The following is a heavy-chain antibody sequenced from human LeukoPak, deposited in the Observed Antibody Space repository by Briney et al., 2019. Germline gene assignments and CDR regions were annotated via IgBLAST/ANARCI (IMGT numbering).Heavy chain of an antibody. J-gene: IGHJ4*02. CDR1: GYTFTALF. Sequence: ASVKVSCKPSGYTFTALFIHWVRQAPGQGLEWIGWIDPNSGGTISAQKFQGRVTMTKDSSISTVSMQLNSLKSDDTAVYYCGRNNYGRLDSWGQGTLVTVSS. D-gene: IGHD4-17*01. V-gene: IGHV1-2*02. CDR2: IDPNSGGT. CDR3: GRNNYGRLDS.